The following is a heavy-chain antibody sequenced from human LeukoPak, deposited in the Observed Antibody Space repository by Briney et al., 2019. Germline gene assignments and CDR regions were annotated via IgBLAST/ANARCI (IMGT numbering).Heavy chain of an antibody. CDR1: GGSISSYY. Sequence: SETLSLTCTVSGGSISSYYWSWIRQPPGKGLEWIGYIYYSGSTNYNPSLKSRVTISVDTSKSQFSLKMSSVTAADTAVYYCARASDDYYYGSGSYLGRIDYWGQGTLVTVSS. CDR2: IYYSGST. V-gene: IGHV4-59*01. J-gene: IGHJ4*02. D-gene: IGHD3-10*01. CDR3: ARASDDYYYGSGSYLGRIDY.